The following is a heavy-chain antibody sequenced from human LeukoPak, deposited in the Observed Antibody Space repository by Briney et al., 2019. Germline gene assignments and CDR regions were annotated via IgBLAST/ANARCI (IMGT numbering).Heavy chain of an antibody. CDR3: ARDWDYSFDY. Sequence: GGSLRLSCAASGFTFSSYSMNWVRQAPGRGLEWVSSISTRSSHIYYADSVRGRFTISRDNAKNSLYLHMNSLRAEDTAVYYCARDWDYSFDYWGQGTLVTVSS. CDR1: GFTFSSYS. V-gene: IGHV3-21*01. J-gene: IGHJ4*02. CDR2: ISTRSSHI. D-gene: IGHD4-11*01.